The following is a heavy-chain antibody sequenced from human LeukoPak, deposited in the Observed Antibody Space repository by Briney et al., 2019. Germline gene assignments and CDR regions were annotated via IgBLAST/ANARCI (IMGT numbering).Heavy chain of an antibody. CDR3: AKDVGYGDYGGYFDY. Sequence: GGSLRLSCAASGFTFSSYGMHWVRQAPGKGLEWVAVISYDGSNKYYADSVKGRFTISRDNSKNTLYLQMNSLRAEDTAVYYCAKDVGYGDYGGYFDYWGQGTLVTVSS. J-gene: IGHJ4*02. D-gene: IGHD4-17*01. CDR1: GFTFSSYG. CDR2: ISYDGSNK. V-gene: IGHV3-30*18.